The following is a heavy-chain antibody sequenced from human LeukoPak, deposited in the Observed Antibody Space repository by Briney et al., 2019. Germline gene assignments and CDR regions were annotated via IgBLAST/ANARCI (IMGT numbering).Heavy chain of an antibody. V-gene: IGHV4-59*12. D-gene: IGHD1-26*01. Sequence: PSETLSLTCTVSGGSISSYYWSWIRQPPGKGLEWIGYIYYSGSTNYNPSLKSRVTISVDTSKNQFSLKLSSVTAADTAVYYCATEPFSGSYMYDNWFDPWAREPWSPSPQ. CDR1: GGSISSYY. J-gene: IGHJ5*02. CDR2: IYYSGST. CDR3: ATEPFSGSYMYDNWFDP.